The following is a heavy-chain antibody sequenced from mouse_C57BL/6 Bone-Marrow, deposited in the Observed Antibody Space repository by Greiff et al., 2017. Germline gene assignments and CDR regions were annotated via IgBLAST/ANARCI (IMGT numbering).Heavy chain of an antibody. CDR1: GYTFTEYT. V-gene: IGHV1-62-2*01. CDR3: ARHEGHGNYLAWFAY. Sequence: QVQLKESGAELVKPGASVKLSCKASGYTFTEYTIHWVKQRSGQGLEWIGWFYPGSGSIKYNEKFKDKATLTADKSSSTVYMKLSRLTSEDSAVYFCARHEGHGNYLAWFAYWGQGTLVTVSA. J-gene: IGHJ3*01. CDR2: FYPGSGSI. D-gene: IGHD2-1*01.